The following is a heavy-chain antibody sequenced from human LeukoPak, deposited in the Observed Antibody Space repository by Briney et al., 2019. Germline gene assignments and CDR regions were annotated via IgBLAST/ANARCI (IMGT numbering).Heavy chain of an antibody. CDR3: ARDGGEARFLEWQTMYGMDV. CDR1: GFTFSSYA. V-gene: IGHV3-64*01. CDR2: ISSNGGST. D-gene: IGHD3-3*01. J-gene: IGHJ6*02. Sequence: AGGSLRLSCAASGFTFSSYAMHWVRQAPGKGLEYVSAISSNGGSTYYANSVKGRFTISRDNSKNTLYLQMGSLRAEDMAVYYCARDGGEARFLEWQTMYGMDVWGQGTTVTVSS.